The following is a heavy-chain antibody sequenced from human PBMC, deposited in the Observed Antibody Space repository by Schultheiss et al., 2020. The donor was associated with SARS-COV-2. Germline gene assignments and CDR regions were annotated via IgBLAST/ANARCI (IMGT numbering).Heavy chain of an antibody. J-gene: IGHJ6*03. CDR2: ISGSGGST. V-gene: IGHV3-23*01. CDR3: ARDLSRAAPFYYYMDV. D-gene: IGHD2/OR15-2a*01. CDR1: GFTFSSYA. Sequence: GGSLRLSCAASGFTFSSYAMSWVRQAPGKGLEWVSAISGSGGSTYYADSVKGRFTISRDNSKNTLYLQMNSLRAEDTAVYYCARDLSRAAPFYYYMDVWGKGTTVTVAS.